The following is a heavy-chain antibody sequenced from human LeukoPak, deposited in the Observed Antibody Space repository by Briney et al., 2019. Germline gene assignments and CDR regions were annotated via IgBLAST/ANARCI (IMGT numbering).Heavy chain of an antibody. Sequence: GGSLRLSCAASGFTFSRYWMSWVRQAPGKGLEWVANIKQDGSEKYYVDSVKGRFTISRDNAKNSLYLQMNSLRAEDTAVYYCAKLPGVPSVDSWGQGTLFTVST. CDR1: GFTFSRYW. CDR2: IKQDGSEK. D-gene: IGHD4-23*01. V-gene: IGHV3-7*05. CDR3: AKLPGVPSVDS. J-gene: IGHJ4*02.